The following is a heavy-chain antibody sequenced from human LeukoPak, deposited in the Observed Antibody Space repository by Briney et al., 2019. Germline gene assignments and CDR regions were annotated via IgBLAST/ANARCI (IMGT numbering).Heavy chain of an antibody. CDR1: GYTFTSFG. D-gene: IGHD5-18*01. V-gene: IGHV1-18*01. CDR3: AIDVGHSYGLVYFDY. Sequence: ASVKVSCRASGYTFTSFGISWARQARGQGLEWMGWISAYNGNTNYAQKLQGRVTMTTDTSTSTAYMELRSLRSDDTAVYYCAIDVGHSYGLVYFDYWGQGTLVTVSS. CDR2: ISAYNGNT. J-gene: IGHJ4*02.